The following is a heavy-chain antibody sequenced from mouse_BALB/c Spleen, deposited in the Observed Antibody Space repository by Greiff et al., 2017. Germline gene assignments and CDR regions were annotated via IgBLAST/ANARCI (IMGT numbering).Heavy chain of an antibody. CDR2: ISYSGST. CDR1: GYSITSDYA. CDR3: AREGIYYYGSSPFDY. J-gene: IGHJ2*01. D-gene: IGHD1-1*01. V-gene: IGHV3-2*02. Sequence: ESGPGLVKPSQSLSLTCTVTGYSITSDYAWNWIRQFPGNKLEWMGYISYSGSTSYNPSLKSRISITRDTSKNQFFLQLNSVTTEDTATYYCAREGIYYYGSSPFDYWGQGTTLTVSS.